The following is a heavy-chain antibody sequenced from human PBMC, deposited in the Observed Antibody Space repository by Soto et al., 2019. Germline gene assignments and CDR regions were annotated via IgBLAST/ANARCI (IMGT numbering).Heavy chain of an antibody. CDR3: ARDRGTAARPDLDFDY. V-gene: IGHV3-33*01. CDR2: IWYDGSNK. Sequence: GGSLRLSCAASGFTFSSYGMHWVRQAPGKGLEWVAVIWYDGSNKYYADSVKGRFTISRDNSKNTLYLQMNSLRAEDTAVYYCARDRGTAARPDLDFDYWGQGTLVTVSS. CDR1: GFTFSSYG. D-gene: IGHD6-6*01. J-gene: IGHJ4*02.